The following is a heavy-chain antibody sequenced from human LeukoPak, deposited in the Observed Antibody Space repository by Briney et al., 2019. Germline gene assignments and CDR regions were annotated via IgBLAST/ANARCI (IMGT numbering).Heavy chain of an antibody. CDR1: GFTFSSYA. D-gene: IGHD2-15*01. Sequence: WRSLRLSCAASGFTFSSYAMHWVRQAPGKGLEWVAVISYDGSNKYYADSVKGRFTISRDNSMNTQYLQMNSLRAEDTAVYYCARVVVVAATYYYGMDVWGQGTTVTVSS. V-gene: IGHV3-30-3*01. CDR3: ARVVVVAATYYYGMDV. CDR2: ISYDGSNK. J-gene: IGHJ6*02.